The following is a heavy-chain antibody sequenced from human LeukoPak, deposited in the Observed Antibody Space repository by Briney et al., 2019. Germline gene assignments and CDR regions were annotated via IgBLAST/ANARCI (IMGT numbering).Heavy chain of an antibody. D-gene: IGHD3-10*01. CDR2: IYAGGRT. J-gene: IGHJ6*02. V-gene: IGHV3-53*01. CDR1: GFTVSSNY. Sequence: PGGSLRLSCVASGFTVSSNYMTWVRQAPGKGLEWVSVIYAGGRTYYADSVKGRFTISRDNSKDTLYLQMNNLRAEDTAVYYCARGLWFGELCGMDVWGQGTTVTVSS. CDR3: ARGLWFGELCGMDV.